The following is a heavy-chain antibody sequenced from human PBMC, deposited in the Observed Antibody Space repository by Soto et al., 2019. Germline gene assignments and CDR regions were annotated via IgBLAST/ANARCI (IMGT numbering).Heavy chain of an antibody. CDR2: FDPEDGET. V-gene: IGHV1-24*01. CDR3: ATPSTAYCTNGVCYSNWFDP. CDR1: GYTLTELS. D-gene: IGHD2-8*01. J-gene: IGHJ5*02. Sequence: EASVKVSCKVSGYTLTELSMHWVRQAPGKGLEWMGGFDPEDGETIYAQKFQGRVTMTEDTSTDTAYMELSSLRSEDTAVYYCATPSTAYCTNGVCYSNWFDPWGQGTLVTVSS.